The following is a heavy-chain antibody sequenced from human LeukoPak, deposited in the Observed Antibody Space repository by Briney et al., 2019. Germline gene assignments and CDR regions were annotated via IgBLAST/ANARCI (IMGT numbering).Heavy chain of an antibody. CDR2: IKQDGSER. J-gene: IGHJ3*02. CDR1: GFTISTYW. V-gene: IGHV3-7*03. CDR3: ARDGNYDYVWGSKGDAFDI. D-gene: IGHD3-16*01. Sequence: HPGGSLRLSFAASGFTISTYWMSWVRQAPGKGLEWVANIKQDGSERYYVDSVKGRFTISRDNAKNSLYLQMNSLRAEDTAVYFCARDGNYDYVWGSKGDAFDIWGLGTMVTVSS.